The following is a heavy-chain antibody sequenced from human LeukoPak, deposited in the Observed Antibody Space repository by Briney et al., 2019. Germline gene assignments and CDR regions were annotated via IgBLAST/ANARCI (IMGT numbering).Heavy chain of an antibody. D-gene: IGHD3-3*01. V-gene: IGHV4-34*01. CDR3: ARITILYYMDV. Sequence: SETLSLTCAVYGGSFSGYYWSWIRQPPGKGLEWIGEINHSGSTNYNPSLKSRVTISVDTSKNQFSLKLSSVTAADTAVYYCARITILYYMDVWGKGTTVTVFS. J-gene: IGHJ6*03. CDR1: GGSFSGYY. CDR2: INHSGST.